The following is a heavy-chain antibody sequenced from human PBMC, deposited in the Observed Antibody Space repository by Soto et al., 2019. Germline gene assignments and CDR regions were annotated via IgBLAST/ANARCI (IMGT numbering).Heavy chain of an antibody. Sequence: GESLKISCKGSVYSFTSYWISWVRQMPGKGLEWMGRIDPSDSYTNYSPSFQGHVTISADKSISTAYLQWSSLKASDTAMYYCARPSIAVAGRLGYYGMDVWGQGTTVTVSS. CDR1: VYSFTSYW. CDR3: ARPSIAVAGRLGYYGMDV. J-gene: IGHJ6*02. CDR2: IDPSDSYT. V-gene: IGHV5-10-1*01. D-gene: IGHD6-19*01.